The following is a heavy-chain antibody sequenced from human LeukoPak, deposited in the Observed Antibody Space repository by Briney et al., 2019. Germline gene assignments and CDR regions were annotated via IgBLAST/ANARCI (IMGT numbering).Heavy chain of an antibody. CDR3: AKMTSETGWYFDL. J-gene: IGHJ2*01. CDR2: IRYDGSNK. Sequence: PGGSLRLSCAASGFTFSSYGMHWVRQAPGKGLEWVAFIRYDGSNKYYADSVKGRFTISRDNSKNTLYLQMNSLRAEDTAVYYCAKMTSETGWYFDLWGRGTLVTVSS. V-gene: IGHV3-30*02. D-gene: IGHD1-1*01. CDR1: GFTFSSYG.